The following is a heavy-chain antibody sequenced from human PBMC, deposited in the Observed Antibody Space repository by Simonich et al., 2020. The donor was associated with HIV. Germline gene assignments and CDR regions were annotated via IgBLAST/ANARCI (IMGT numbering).Heavy chain of an antibody. J-gene: IGHJ4*02. V-gene: IGHV4-39*01. CDR2: IYYSVST. CDR3: ARHDSSGFDY. Sequence: QLQLQESGPGLVKHSETLSLTCTDSGGSISSSSYHWGWIRQPPGKGLEWIGSIYYSVSTYDNPSLKSRVTISVDTSKNQFSLKLSSVTAADTAVYYCARHDSSGFDYWGQGTLVTVSS. D-gene: IGHD3-22*01. CDR1: GGSISSSSYH.